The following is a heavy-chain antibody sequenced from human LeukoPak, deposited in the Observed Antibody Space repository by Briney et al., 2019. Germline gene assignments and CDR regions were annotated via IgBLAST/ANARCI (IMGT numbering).Heavy chain of an antibody. CDR1: GPTFRNAF. J-gene: IGHJ4*02. D-gene: IGHD3-3*01. V-gene: IGHV3-15*04. CDR3: TTSPGITVFGVVTDY. CDR2: RESSTDGGTT. Sequence: PGGSLRLSCAASGPTFRNAFMNWVRQAPGKGREWVGRRESSTDGGTTDYAAPVKGRFTMSRDDSKKTLYLQMNNVKTEDTGVYYCTTSPGITVFGVVTDYWGQGTLVIVSS.